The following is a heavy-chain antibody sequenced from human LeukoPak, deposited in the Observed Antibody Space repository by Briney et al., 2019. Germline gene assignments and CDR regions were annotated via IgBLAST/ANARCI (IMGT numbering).Heavy chain of an antibody. CDR1: GGSISSSTYY. J-gene: IGHJ4*02. D-gene: IGHD3-22*01. Sequence: PSETLSLTCTVPGGSISSSTYYWGWIRQPPGKGLEWIGSIYYSGSTYYNPSLKSRVTISVDTSKNHFSLKLSSVTAADTAVYYCARQDYDSSGYYSLNYFDYWGQGTLVTVSS. V-gene: IGHV4-39*01. CDR3: ARQDYDSSGYYSLNYFDY. CDR2: IYYSGST.